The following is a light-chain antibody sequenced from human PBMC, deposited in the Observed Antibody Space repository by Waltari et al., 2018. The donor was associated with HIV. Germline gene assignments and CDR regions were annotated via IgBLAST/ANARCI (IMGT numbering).Light chain of an antibody. J-gene: IGLJ3*02. CDR1: SPNIGSNT. Sequence: QSVLNQSPSASGTPGQRVTISCSGSSPNIGSNTVPWYQQFPGTAPKLLIYSYGQRPSGVPERFSGSKSATSASLAISGLRSEDEADYYCATWDDSLNAWVFGGGTKLTVL. V-gene: IGLV1-44*01. CDR2: SYG. CDR3: ATWDDSLNAWV.